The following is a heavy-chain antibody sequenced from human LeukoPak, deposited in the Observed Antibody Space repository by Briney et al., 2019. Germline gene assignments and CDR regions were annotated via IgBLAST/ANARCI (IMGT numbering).Heavy chain of an antibody. V-gene: IGHV4-59*08. CDR1: AGSISSYY. J-gene: IGHJ4*02. D-gene: IGHD2-2*01. CDR2: VYYSGST. CDR3: ARYCSSPSCYFFDS. Sequence: SETLSLTCTVSAGSISSYYWSWIRQPPGKGLEWIGYVYYSGSTNYNPSLKSRVTISVDTSKNQFSLKLSSVTAADTAVYYCARYCSSPSCYFFDSWGQGTLVTVSS.